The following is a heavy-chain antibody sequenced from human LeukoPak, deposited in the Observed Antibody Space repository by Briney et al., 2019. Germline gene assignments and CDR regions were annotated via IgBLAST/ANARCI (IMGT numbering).Heavy chain of an antibody. D-gene: IGHD3-22*01. J-gene: IGHJ4*02. CDR2: IKEDGSGK. CDR3: ARVCYDSSGYYPYMY. Sequence: PGGSLRLSCAASGFTFSSYWMSWVRQAPGPGLERVANIKEDGSGKQYADSVKGRFTISRDNAKNSLYLQMNSLRAEDTAVYYCARVCYDSSGYYPYMYWGQGTLVTVSS. V-gene: IGHV3-7*01. CDR1: GFTFSSYW.